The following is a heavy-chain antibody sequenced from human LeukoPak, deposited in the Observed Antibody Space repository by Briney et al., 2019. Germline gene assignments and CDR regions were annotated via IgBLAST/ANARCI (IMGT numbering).Heavy chain of an antibody. Sequence: GASVKVSCKASGYTFTSYGISWVRQAPGQGLEWMGWISAYNGNTNYAQKFQGRVTMTRDTSISTAYMELSRLRSDDTAVYYCARDRYDSSGYYYVDYWGQGTLVTVSS. J-gene: IGHJ4*02. D-gene: IGHD3-22*01. CDR3: ARDRYDSSGYYYVDY. CDR2: ISAYNGNT. CDR1: GYTFTSYG. V-gene: IGHV1-18*01.